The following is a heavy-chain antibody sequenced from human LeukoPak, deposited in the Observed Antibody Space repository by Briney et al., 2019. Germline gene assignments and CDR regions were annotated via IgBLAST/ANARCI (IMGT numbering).Heavy chain of an antibody. CDR3: ARGYSYGASGFDY. D-gene: IGHD5-18*01. J-gene: IGHJ4*02. CDR2: ISSGSTYI. Sequence: GGSLRLSCAASEFTFSSYFMNWVRQTPGKGLEWVSSISSGSTYIYYADSVKDRFTISRDNAKNSLYLQMNSLRAEDTAVYYCARGYSYGASGFDYWGQGTLVTVSS. V-gene: IGHV3-21*01. CDR1: EFTFSSYF.